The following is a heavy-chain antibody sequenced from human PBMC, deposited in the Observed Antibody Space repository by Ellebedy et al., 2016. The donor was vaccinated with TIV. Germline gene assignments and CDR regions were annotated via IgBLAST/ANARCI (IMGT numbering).Heavy chain of an antibody. CDR2: IFYSGST. J-gene: IGHJ6*02. D-gene: IGHD6-19*01. V-gene: IGHV4-59*08. CDR3: ARSPSYSSGWYPDLEEYYYDGMDV. Sequence: MPGGSLRLSCTVSGCSISSYYWNWIRQPPGKGLEWIAYIFYSGSTNYNPSLKSRVTISPDTSKNQFSLRPSSVTAADTAVYYCARSPSYSSGWYPDLEEYYYDGMDVWGQGTTVTVSS. CDR1: GCSISSYY.